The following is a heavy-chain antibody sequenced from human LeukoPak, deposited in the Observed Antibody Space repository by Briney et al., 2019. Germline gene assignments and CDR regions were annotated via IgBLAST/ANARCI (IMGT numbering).Heavy chain of an antibody. CDR1: GGTFSSYA. CDR3: ARDYGSGSYSYNWFDP. D-gene: IGHD3-10*01. Sequence: SVKVSCKASGGTFSSYAISGVRQAPGQGLEWMGGIIPIFGTANYAQKFQGRVTITADESTSTAYMELSSLRSEDTAVYYCARDYGSGSYSYNWFDPWGQGTLVTVSS. V-gene: IGHV1-69*01. J-gene: IGHJ5*02. CDR2: IIPIFGTA.